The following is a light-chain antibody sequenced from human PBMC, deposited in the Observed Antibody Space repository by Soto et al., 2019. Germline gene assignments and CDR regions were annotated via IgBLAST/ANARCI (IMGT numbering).Light chain of an antibody. CDR1: QGIGTE. CDR2: GTS. V-gene: IGKV1-6*01. Sequence: IQMTQSPSSLSASVGDRVTITCRASQGIGTELGWYQQRPGKAPRLLIYGTSTLQHGVPSRFSGSGSDTDFTLIISSLQPEDFATYYCLQDSTYPRTFGQGTKVEIK. J-gene: IGKJ1*01. CDR3: LQDSTYPRT.